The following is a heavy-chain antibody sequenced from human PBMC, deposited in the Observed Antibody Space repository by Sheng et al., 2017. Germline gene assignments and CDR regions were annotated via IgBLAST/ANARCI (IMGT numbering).Heavy chain of an antibody. D-gene: IGHD1-26*01. J-gene: IGHJ4*02. CDR2: ISITGGTK. Sequence: EVQLVESGGALVQPGGSLTLSCGASGFIFSDFEMNWVRQAPGKGLEWISYISITGGTKEYADSVKGRFTVSRDNARNSLSLQMNSLRAEDTAVYYCARGDLLDWGQGTLVTVSS. V-gene: IGHV3-48*03. CDR1: GFIFSDFE. CDR3: ARGDLLD.